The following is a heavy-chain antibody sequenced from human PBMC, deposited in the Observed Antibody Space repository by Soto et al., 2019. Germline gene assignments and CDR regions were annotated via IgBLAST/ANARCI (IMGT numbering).Heavy chain of an antibody. Sequence: ASVKVSCKASGYTFTSYGISWVRQAPGQGLEWMGWISAYNGNTNYAQKLQGRVTMTTDTSTSTAYMELRSLRSDDTAVYYCARDNSVTIFGVVPYYYYGMDVWGQGTTVTVSS. J-gene: IGHJ6*02. CDR1: GYTFTSYG. CDR3: ARDNSVTIFGVVPYYYYGMDV. D-gene: IGHD3-3*01. V-gene: IGHV1-18*01. CDR2: ISAYNGNT.